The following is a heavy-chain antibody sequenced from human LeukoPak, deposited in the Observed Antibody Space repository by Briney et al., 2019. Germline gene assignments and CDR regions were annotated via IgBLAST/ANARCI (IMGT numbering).Heavy chain of an antibody. D-gene: IGHD1-26*01. CDR2: IKEDGGEK. CDR3: ASRKNGSYGSFQH. CDR1: GLTFGDYG. Sequence: PGGSLRLSCAASGLTFGDYGMSWVRQAPGKGLEWVANIKEDGGEKYYVGSVKGRFIISRDNAKKSLYLQMDSLIAEDTAVYYCASRKNGSYGSFQHWGQGTLVTVSS. J-gene: IGHJ1*01. V-gene: IGHV3-7*05.